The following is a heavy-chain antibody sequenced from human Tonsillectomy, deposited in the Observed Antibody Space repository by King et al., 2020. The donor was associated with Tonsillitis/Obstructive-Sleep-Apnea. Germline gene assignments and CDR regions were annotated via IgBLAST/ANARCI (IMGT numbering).Heavy chain of an antibody. J-gene: IGHJ3*02. CDR3: ARVLPPPDFWSALDAFDI. CDR2: INAYNGNT. D-gene: IGHD3-3*01. Sequence: VQLVESGAEVKKPGASVKVFCKASGYTFITYGITWVRQAPGQGLEWMGWINAYNGNTYYPQKVQDRVTMTTDRSTSTAYMELRSLRSDDTAVYYCARVLPPPDFWSALDAFDIWGQGTMVTVSS. CDR1: GYTFITYG. V-gene: IGHV1-18*01.